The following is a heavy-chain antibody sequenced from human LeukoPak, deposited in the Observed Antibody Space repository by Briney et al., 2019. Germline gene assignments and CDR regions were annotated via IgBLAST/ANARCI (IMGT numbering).Heavy chain of an antibody. Sequence: ASVKVSCKTSGYTFTSYDLNWVRQAPGQGLEWMGLVNPNSGNTGYAQKFQGRVIMTIDPSISTAYMELSSLRSEDTAVYYCARRSDDYDSSAYYHWGQGTLVTVSS. D-gene: IGHD3-22*01. CDR3: ARRSDDYDSSAYYH. CDR2: VNPNSGNT. V-gene: IGHV1-8*01. J-gene: IGHJ4*02. CDR1: GYTFTSYD.